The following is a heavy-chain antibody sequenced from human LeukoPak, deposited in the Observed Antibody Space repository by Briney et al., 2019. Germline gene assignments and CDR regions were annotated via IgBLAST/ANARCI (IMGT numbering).Heavy chain of an antibody. CDR2: INHSGST. CDR1: GGSFSGYY. J-gene: IGHJ5*02. Sequence: SETLSLTCAVYGGSFSGYYWSWIRQPPGKGLEWIGEINHSGSTNYNPSLKSRVTISVDTSKNQFSLKLSSVTAADTAVYYCARAIPRIAVAGTGNSDANWFDPWGQGTLVTVSS. CDR3: ARAIPRIAVAGTGNSDANWFDP. D-gene: IGHD6-19*01. V-gene: IGHV4-34*01.